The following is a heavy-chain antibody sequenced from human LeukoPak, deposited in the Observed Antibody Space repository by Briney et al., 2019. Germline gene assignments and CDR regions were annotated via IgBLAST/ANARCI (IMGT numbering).Heavy chain of an antibody. D-gene: IGHD1-26*01. V-gene: IGHV4-39*01. CDR3: ATPIRATDWFDP. Sequence: SETLSLTCTVSSGSISSYNYYCASIRQPPGKGLEWIGSVFYSGSTYYNPSLKSRVTISVDTSNNQFSLRLTSVTAADTAVYYCATPIRATDWFDPWGQGTLVTVSS. CDR2: VFYSGST. CDR1: SGSISSYNYY. J-gene: IGHJ5*02.